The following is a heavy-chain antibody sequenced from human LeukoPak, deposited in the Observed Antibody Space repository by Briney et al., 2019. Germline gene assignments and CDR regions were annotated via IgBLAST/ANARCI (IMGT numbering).Heavy chain of an antibody. Sequence: PSETLSLTCAVSGGSISSSNWWSWVRQPPGKGLEWIGYIYYSGSTNYNPSLKSRVTISVDTSKNQFSLKLSSVTAADTAVYYCARLVLGDIVATIAGWFDPWGQGTLVTVSS. V-gene: IGHV4-4*02. J-gene: IGHJ5*02. CDR2: IYYSGST. D-gene: IGHD5-12*01. CDR3: ARLVLGDIVATIAGWFDP. CDR1: GGSISSSNW.